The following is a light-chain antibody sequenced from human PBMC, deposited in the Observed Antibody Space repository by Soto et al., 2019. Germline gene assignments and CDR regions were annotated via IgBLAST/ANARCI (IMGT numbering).Light chain of an antibody. CDR1: KNDIGVYDF. Sequence: QSALTQPPSASGSPGQSVTISCSGTKNDIGVYDFVSWYQHHPGKAPRLIIYEVVQRPSGVPDRFSGSKSGNTASLTVSGLQAGDEAANFSKSYAGTNPYVFGSGTKLTVL. V-gene: IGLV2-8*01. CDR3: KSYAGTNPYV. J-gene: IGLJ1*01. CDR2: EVV.